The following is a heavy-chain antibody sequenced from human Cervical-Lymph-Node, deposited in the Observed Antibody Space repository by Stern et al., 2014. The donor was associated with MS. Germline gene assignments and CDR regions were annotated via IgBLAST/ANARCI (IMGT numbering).Heavy chain of an antibody. D-gene: IGHD1-26*01. CDR2: INHSGGT. Sequence: QVQLQQWGAGLLKPSETLSLTCAVYGGSFSGYYWSWIRQPPGKGLEWIGEINHSGGTNYHPSLKSRVTISVDTSKNQFSLKVSSVTAADTAVYYCARDPYSRFYGMDVWGQGTTVTVSS. CDR1: GGSFSGYY. CDR3: ARDPYSRFYGMDV. J-gene: IGHJ6*02. V-gene: IGHV4-34*01.